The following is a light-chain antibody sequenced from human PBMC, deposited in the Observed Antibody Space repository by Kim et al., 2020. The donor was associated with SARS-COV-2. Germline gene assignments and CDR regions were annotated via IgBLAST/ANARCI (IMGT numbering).Light chain of an antibody. V-gene: IGLV6-57*03. CDR1: SGSIDDNY. CDR2: EDD. J-gene: IGLJ2*01. Sequence: GKKVTNSCTRSSGSIDDNYVQWYQQRPGGVPTAVIYEDDKRPSGVSDRFSGSIDNSSNSASLTISGLKTEDEADYYCQSYNRSNVVFGGGTKLTVL. CDR3: QSYNRSNVV.